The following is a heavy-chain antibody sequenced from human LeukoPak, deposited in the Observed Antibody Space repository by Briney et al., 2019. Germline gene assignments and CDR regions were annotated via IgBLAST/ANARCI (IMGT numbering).Heavy chain of an antibody. D-gene: IGHD1-14*01. CDR1: GYTFTSYG. CDR2: ISAYNGST. Sequence: VASVKVSCKASGYTFTSYGISWVRQAPGQGLEWMGWISAYNGSTNYAQKLQGRVTMTTDTSTSTAYMELRSLRSDDTAVYYCARVNTGITRRDFKYYFDYWGQGTLVTVSS. CDR3: ARVNTGITRRDFKYYFDY. J-gene: IGHJ4*02. V-gene: IGHV1-18*04.